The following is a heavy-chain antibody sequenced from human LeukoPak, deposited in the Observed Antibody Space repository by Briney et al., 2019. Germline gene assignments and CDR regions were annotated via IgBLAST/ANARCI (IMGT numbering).Heavy chain of an antibody. CDR2: IYPGDSDT. CDR1: GYSFTTYW. CDR3: ARRPYYGSGSYPHGMDV. Sequence: GESLKISCKGSGYSFTTYWIGWVRQMPGKGLEWMGIIYPGDSDTRYSPPFQGQVTISADKSISTAYLQWSSLKASDTAMYYCARRPYYGSGSYPHGMDVWGQGTTVTVSS. V-gene: IGHV5-51*01. J-gene: IGHJ6*02. D-gene: IGHD3-10*01.